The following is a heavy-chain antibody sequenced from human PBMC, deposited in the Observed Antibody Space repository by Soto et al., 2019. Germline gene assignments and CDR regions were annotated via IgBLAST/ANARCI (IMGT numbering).Heavy chain of an antibody. CDR2: MNPNSGNT. Sequence: QVQLVQSGAEVKKPGASVKVSCKASGYTFTSYDINWVRQATGQGLEWMGWMNPNSGNTGYAQKFQGRVTMTRNTSISTAYMELRSLRSEDTAVYYCAIYSSSPYYYYYMDVWGKGTTVTVSS. CDR3: AIYSSSPYYYYYMDV. D-gene: IGHD6-6*01. J-gene: IGHJ6*03. CDR1: GYTFTSYD. V-gene: IGHV1-8*01.